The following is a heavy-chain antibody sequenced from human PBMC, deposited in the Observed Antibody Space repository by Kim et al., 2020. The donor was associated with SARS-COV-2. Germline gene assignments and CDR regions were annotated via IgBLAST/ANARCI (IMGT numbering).Heavy chain of an antibody. CDR2: ISGSGGST. Sequence: GGSLRLSCAASGFTFSSYAMSWVRQAPGKGLEWVSAISGSGGSTYYADSVKGRFTISRDNSKNTLYLQMNSLRAEDTAVYYCARATPTSESYYDFWSGYQYYYYYYMDVWGKGTTVTVSS. CDR1: GFTFSSYA. J-gene: IGHJ6*03. CDR3: ARATPTSESYYDFWSGYQYYYYYYMDV. V-gene: IGHV3-23*01. D-gene: IGHD3-3*01.